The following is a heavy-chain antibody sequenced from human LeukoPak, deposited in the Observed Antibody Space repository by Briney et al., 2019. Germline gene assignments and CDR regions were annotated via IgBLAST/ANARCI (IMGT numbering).Heavy chain of an antibody. V-gene: IGHV1-69*05. CDR2: IMPIFGTA. CDR3: ASYRRGYSYGGNDY. D-gene: IGHD5-18*01. J-gene: IGHJ4*02. Sequence: GASVKVSCKASVGSFSSYAIIWVRQAPGHPLEWMGGIMPIFGTANYAPKFQGRVTITTQESTSTAYMELSSLRSEHTAVYYCASYRRGYSYGGNDYWGQGTLVTVSS. CDR1: VGSFSSYA.